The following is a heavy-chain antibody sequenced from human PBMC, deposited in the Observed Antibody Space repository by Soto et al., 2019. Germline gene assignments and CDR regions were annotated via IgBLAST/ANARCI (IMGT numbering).Heavy chain of an antibody. CDR1: GGSISSYY. CDR2: IFYSGST. CDR3: SSMIGDPVLSFDS. D-gene: IGHD3-10*02. Sequence: QVQLQESGPGLVKPSETLSLTCTVSGGSISSYYWSWIRQPPGKGLEWIGFIFYSGSTSYNPPLKSRGTISIDTSEYQFSLRLNSVTAADTAVYYCSSMIGDPVLSFDSWGQGTLVAVSS. V-gene: IGHV4-59*01. J-gene: IGHJ5*01.